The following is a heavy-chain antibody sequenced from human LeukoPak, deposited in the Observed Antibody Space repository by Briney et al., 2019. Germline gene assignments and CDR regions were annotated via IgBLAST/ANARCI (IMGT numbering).Heavy chain of an antibody. D-gene: IGHD5-12*01. Sequence: PVGSLRLSCAASGFTFSSYAMSWVRQAPGKGLEWVSGVSGSGGSTYYADSVKGRFTTSRDNSKNTLYLQMNSLRAEDTVVYYCAKDLDIVAYITGNWGQGTLVTVSS. CDR3: AKDLDIVAYITGN. CDR2: VSGSGGST. CDR1: GFTFSSYA. V-gene: IGHV3-23*01. J-gene: IGHJ4*02.